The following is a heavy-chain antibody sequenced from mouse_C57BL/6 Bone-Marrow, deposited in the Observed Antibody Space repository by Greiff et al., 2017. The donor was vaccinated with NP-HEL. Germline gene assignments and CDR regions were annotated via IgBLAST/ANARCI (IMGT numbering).Heavy chain of an antibody. CDR1: GFTFSDAW. J-gene: IGHJ3*01. Sequence: EVKLVESGGGLVQPGGSMKLSCAASGFTFSDAWMDWVRQSPEKGLEWVAEIRNKANNHATYYAESVKGRFTISRDDSKSSVYLQMNSLRAEDTGIYYCTRPRLGRSAWFAYWGQGTLVTVSA. D-gene: IGHD4-1*01. V-gene: IGHV6-6*01. CDR3: TRPRLGRSAWFAY. CDR2: IRNKANNHAT.